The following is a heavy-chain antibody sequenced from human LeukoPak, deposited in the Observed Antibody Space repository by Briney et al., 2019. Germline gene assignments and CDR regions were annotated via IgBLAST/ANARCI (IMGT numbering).Heavy chain of an antibody. V-gene: IGHV4-34*01. CDR1: GGSFSGYY. D-gene: IGHD2-15*01. J-gene: IGHJ2*01. CDR2: ISHSGST. CDR3: ARGNGLLRSFWYFDL. Sequence: SETLSLTCAVYGGSFSGYYWSWIRQPPGKGLEWIGEISHSGSTNYNPSLKSRVTISLDTSKNQFSLTLSSVTAADTAVYYCARGNGLLRSFWYFDLWGRGTLVTVSS.